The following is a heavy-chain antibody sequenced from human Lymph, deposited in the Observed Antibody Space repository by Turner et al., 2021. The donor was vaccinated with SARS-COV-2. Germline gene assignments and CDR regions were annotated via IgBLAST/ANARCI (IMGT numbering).Heavy chain of an antibody. CDR2: IWYDGSNK. V-gene: IGHV3-33*01. CDR3: ARGSAGGDV. Sequence: QVQPVAPGGCVVQPGRSLRLSCAASRFTFSSYGMHWVRQAPGKGVGWVAFIWYDGSNKYYADSVKGRFTISRDNSKNTLYLQMNSLRAEDTAVYYCARGSAGGDVWGQGTTVTVSS. D-gene: IGHD6-13*01. J-gene: IGHJ6*02. CDR1: RFTFSSYG.